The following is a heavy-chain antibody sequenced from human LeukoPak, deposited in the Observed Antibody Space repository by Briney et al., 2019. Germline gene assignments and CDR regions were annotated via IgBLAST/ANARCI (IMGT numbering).Heavy chain of an antibody. CDR3: ARDDDSSSWYYYFDY. CDR1: GGTFSSYA. J-gene: IGHJ4*02. CDR2: IIPIFGTA. Sequence: SVKVSCKASGGTFSSYAISWVRQAPGQGLEWMGGIIPIFGTANYAQKFQGRVTITADESTSTAYMELSGLRSEDTAVYYCARDDDSSSWYYYFDYWGQGTLVTVSS. V-gene: IGHV1-69*01. D-gene: IGHD6-13*01.